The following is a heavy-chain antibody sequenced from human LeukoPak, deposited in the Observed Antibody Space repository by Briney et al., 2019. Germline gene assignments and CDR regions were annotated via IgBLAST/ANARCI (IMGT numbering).Heavy chain of an antibody. Sequence: SETLSLTCAVDGGSFSGYYWSWIRQPPGEGLEWIGEINHGGSTNYNPSLKSRVTISVDTSKNRFSLKLSSVTAADTAVYYCARGRSDYLRYYFDHWGQGTLVTVSS. CDR2: INHGGST. CDR3: ARGRSDYLRYYFDH. J-gene: IGHJ4*02. D-gene: IGHD3-22*01. CDR1: GGSFSGYY. V-gene: IGHV4-34*01.